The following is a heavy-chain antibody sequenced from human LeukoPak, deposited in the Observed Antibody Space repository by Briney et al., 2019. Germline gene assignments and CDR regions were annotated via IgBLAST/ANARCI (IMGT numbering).Heavy chain of an antibody. D-gene: IGHD6-19*01. CDR1: GYTLTNYA. CDR3: VRGGPNKSGWTLDY. CDR2: FNSDTGNT. V-gene: IGHV1-3*01. J-gene: IGHJ4*02. Sequence: GASVKVSCKASGYTLTNYAIHWVRQAPGQRLEWMGWFNSDTGNTDYSQKFQGRVTISRGTSANTAYMELNRLRPEDTAVFYCVRGGPNKSGWTLDYWGQGTLVTVSS.